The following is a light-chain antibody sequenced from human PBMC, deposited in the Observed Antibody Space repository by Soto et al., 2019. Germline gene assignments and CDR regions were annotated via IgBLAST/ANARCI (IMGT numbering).Light chain of an antibody. J-gene: IGKJ1*01. Sequence: VFTQSPRTLSLSPGARVTLSGRASRTVDSNYLAWYHQKPGQAPRLLIHSASTRAPGIPDRFSASGAGTDFTLTISRLEPEDSAVYYCQQYSASPRTFGPGTKVDIK. V-gene: IGKV3-20*01. CDR1: RTVDSNY. CDR3: QQYSASPRT. CDR2: SAS.